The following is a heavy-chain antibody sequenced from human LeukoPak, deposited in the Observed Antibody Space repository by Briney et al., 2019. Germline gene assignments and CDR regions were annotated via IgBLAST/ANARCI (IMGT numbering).Heavy chain of an antibody. J-gene: IGHJ5*01. D-gene: IGHD3-16*02. CDR3: ARGLAPPGVINLNWFDS. V-gene: IGHV1-69*13. CDR1: GGTFSTYA. Sequence: SVKVSCKASGGTFSTYAINWVRQAPGQGLEWMGGIIPMYGTTNYAQKFQGRVTIIADGSTSTAYMELSSLTSEDTAVYYCARGLAPPGVINLNWFDSWGQGTLVTVSS. CDR2: IIPMYGTT.